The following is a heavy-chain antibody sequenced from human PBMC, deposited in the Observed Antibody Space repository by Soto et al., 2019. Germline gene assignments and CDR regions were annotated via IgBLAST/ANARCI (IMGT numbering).Heavy chain of an antibody. V-gene: IGHV1-58*01. CDR2: IVVGSGNT. D-gene: IGHD6-6*01. CDR1: GFTFTSSA. Sequence: QMQLVQSGPEVKKPGTSVKVSCKASGFTFTSSAVQWVRQARGQRLEWIGWIVVGSGNTNYAQKFQERVTITRDMSTSTAYMELSSLRSEDTAVYYCAAGFRIAARYYYGMDFWGQGTTVTVSS. J-gene: IGHJ6*02. CDR3: AAGFRIAARYYYGMDF.